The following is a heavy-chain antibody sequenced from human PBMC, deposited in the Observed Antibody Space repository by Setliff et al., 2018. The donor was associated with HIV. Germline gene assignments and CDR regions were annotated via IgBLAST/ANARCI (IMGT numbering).Heavy chain of an antibody. D-gene: IGHD1-1*01. V-gene: IGHV3-48*01. CDR1: GFSFSSYS. Sequence: PGGSLRLSCVGSGFSFSSYSMSWVRRAPGKGLEWIAYIYTGSNTIFYGDSAEGRFTISRDNSNDTLFLEVSSLRPEDTALYYCASARIPTGGTSTSFDYWGQGTLVTVSS. CDR2: IYTGSNTI. J-gene: IGHJ4*02. CDR3: ASARIPTGGTSTSFDY.